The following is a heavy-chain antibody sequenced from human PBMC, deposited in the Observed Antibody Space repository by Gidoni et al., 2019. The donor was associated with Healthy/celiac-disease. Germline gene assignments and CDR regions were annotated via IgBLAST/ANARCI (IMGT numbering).Heavy chain of an antibody. CDR2: ISYDGSNK. J-gene: IGHJ6*03. D-gene: IGHD2-15*01. CDR1: GFTFSSYG. Sequence: QVQLLESGGGVVQPGRSLRLSCAASGFTFSSYGMHWFRQAPGKGLEWVEVISYDGSNKYYADSVKGRFTISRDNSKNTLYLQMNSLRAEETAVYYCASLGYCSGGSCYPDDYYYYMDVWGKGTTVTVSS. CDR3: ASLGYCSGGSCYPDDYYYYMDV. V-gene: IGHV3-30*03.